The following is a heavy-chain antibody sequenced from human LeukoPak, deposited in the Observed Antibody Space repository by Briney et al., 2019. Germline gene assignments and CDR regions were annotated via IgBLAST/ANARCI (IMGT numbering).Heavy chain of an antibody. CDR1: GYTFTGYY. Sequence: SVKVSCKASGYTFTGYYMHWVRQAPGQGLEWMGGIIPIFGTANYAQKFQGRVTITADESTSTAYMELSSLRSEDTAVYYCARRDSGSYPDAFDIWGQGTMVTVSS. J-gene: IGHJ3*02. CDR2: IIPIFGTA. CDR3: ARRDSGSYPDAFDI. D-gene: IGHD1-26*01. V-gene: IGHV1-69*13.